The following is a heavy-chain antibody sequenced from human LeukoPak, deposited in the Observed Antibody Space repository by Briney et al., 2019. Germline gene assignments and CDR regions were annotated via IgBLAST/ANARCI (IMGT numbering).Heavy chain of an antibody. J-gene: IGHJ4*02. V-gene: IGHV3-20*04. CDR1: GFTFDDYG. Sequence: GGSLRLSCAASGFTFDDYGMSWVRQAPGKGLEWVSRINWNGGSTGYADSVKGRFTISRDNAKNSLYLQMNSLRAEDTALYYCARDRSNSNYGGIDYWGQGTLVTVSS. D-gene: IGHD4-11*01. CDR2: INWNGGST. CDR3: ARDRSNSNYGGIDY.